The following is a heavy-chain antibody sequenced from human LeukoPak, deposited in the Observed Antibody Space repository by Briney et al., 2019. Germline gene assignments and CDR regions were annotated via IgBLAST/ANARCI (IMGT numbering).Heavy chain of an antibody. V-gene: IGHV3-53*01. CDR1: GFTVSSNY. CDR3: TRELLASPYGMDV. Sequence: PGGSLRLSCAASGFTVSSNYMSWVRQAPGKGLEWVSVIYSGGSTYYADSVKGRFTISRDNSKNTLYLQMNSLRAEDTAVYYCTRELLASPYGMDVWGQGTTVTVSS. D-gene: IGHD5-12*01. CDR2: IYSGGST. J-gene: IGHJ6*02.